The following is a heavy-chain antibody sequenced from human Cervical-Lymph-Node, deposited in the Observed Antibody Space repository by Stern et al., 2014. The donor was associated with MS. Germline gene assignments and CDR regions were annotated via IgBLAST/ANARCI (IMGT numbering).Heavy chain of an antibody. D-gene: IGHD5-12*01. Sequence: VQLVQSGAALKKPGASVKVSCKSSGYTFTGYYIYWMRQAPGQGLEWVVPINPSNGGTKYAQKLQGMVTMTRDTSIRTAYMDLSGLRSDDTAVYYCARADGGYESGKYNWFDPWGQGTLVTVSS. CDR1: GYTFTGYY. CDR2: INPSNGGT. V-gene: IGHV1-2*06. CDR3: ARADGGYESGKYNWFDP. J-gene: IGHJ5*02.